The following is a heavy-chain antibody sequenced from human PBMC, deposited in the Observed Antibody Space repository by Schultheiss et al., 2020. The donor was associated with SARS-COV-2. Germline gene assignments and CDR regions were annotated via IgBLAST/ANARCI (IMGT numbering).Heavy chain of an antibody. CDR2: IYPGDSDT. J-gene: IGHJ4*02. Sequence: YWSWIRQHPGKGLEWMGIIYPGDSDTRYSPSFQGQVTISVDRSISTAYLQRSSLKASDTAMYYCARLRYCTSTDCFSPGDYWGQGTLVTVSS. V-gene: IGHV5-51*01. CDR1: YW. CDR3: ARLRYCTSTDCFSPGDY. D-gene: IGHD2-2*01.